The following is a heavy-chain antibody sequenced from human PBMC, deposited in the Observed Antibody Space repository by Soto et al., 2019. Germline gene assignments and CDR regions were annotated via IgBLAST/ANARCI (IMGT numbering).Heavy chain of an antibody. V-gene: IGHV1-69*13. CDR3: ARSQGSSTSLEIYYYYYYGMDV. J-gene: IGHJ6*02. CDR2: IIPIPGTA. Sequence: ASVKVSCKASGGTFGSYAISWVRQAPGQGLEWMGGIIPIPGTANYAQKFQGRVTIAADESTSTAYMDLSSLRSEDTAVYYCARSQGSSTSLEIYYYYYYGMDVWGQGTTVTVSS. CDR1: GGTFGSYA. D-gene: IGHD2-2*01.